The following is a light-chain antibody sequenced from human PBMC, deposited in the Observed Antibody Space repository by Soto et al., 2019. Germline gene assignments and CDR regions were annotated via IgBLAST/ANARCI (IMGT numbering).Light chain of an antibody. Sequence: ILLTQSPGTLSLSPGERATLSCRASQSVSNNYLAWYQQKPGQAPRLLIYGASNRATGIPDRFSGSGSGTDFTLTISRLEPEDFAVYYCQQYGSLSWTFGQGTKVDIK. CDR3: QQYGSLSWT. CDR2: GAS. V-gene: IGKV3-20*01. CDR1: QSVSNNY. J-gene: IGKJ1*01.